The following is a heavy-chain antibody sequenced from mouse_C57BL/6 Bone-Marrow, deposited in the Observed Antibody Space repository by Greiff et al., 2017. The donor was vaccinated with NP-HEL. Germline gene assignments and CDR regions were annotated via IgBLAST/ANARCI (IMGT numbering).Heavy chain of an antibody. V-gene: IGHV5-6*01. CDR3: ARGYRKAWFSS. D-gene: IGHD2-14*01. Sequence: EVKVVESGGDLVKPGGSLKLSCAASGFTFSSYGMSWVRQTPDKRLEWVATISSGGSYTYYPDSVKGRFTISRDNAKNPLYLQMSSLKSEGPPLYSCARGYRKAWFSSWGPVPLVTVS. CDR2: ISSGGSYT. CDR1: GFTFSSYG. J-gene: IGHJ3*01.